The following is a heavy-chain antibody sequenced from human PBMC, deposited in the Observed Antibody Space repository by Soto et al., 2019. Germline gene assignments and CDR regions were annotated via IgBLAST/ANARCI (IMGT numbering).Heavy chain of an antibody. Sequence: GESLKISCNGSGYSFTSYWIGWVRQMPGKGLEWMGIIYPGDSDTRYSPSFQGQVTISADKSISTAYLQWSSLKASDTAMYYCAVYSSSSGYYYGMDVWGQGTTVTVSS. J-gene: IGHJ6*02. D-gene: IGHD6-6*01. CDR3: AVYSSSSGYYYGMDV. CDR1: GYSFTSYW. V-gene: IGHV5-51*01. CDR2: IYPGDSDT.